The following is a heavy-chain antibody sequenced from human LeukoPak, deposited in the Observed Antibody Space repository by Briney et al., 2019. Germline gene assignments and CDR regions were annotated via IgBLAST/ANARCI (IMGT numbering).Heavy chain of an antibody. D-gene: IGHD2-15*01. CDR3: ARVVEGNWFDP. CDR2: IYYSGST. J-gene: IGHJ5*02. Sequence: SETLSLTCTVSGGSISSYYWSWIRQPPGKGLEWIGYIYYSGSTNYNPSLKSRVTISVDTSKNQFSLKLSSVTAADTAVHYCARVVEGNWFDPWGQGTLVTVSS. V-gene: IGHV4-59*01. CDR1: GGSISSYY.